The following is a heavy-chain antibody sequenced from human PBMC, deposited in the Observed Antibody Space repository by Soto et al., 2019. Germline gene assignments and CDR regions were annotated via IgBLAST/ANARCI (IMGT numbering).Heavy chain of an antibody. D-gene: IGHD3-16*01. Sequence: SETLSLTCAVSGASISSGNWWSWVRQSAGKGLEWIGEIYHSGSTNHNPSLKSRVIISVDKSRNQFSLKLSSVTAADTAVYFCASHRGNTFGPYDDWGQGTQVT. CDR1: GASISSGNW. CDR2: IYHSGST. J-gene: IGHJ4*01. CDR3: ASHRGNTFGPYDD. V-gene: IGHV4-4*02.